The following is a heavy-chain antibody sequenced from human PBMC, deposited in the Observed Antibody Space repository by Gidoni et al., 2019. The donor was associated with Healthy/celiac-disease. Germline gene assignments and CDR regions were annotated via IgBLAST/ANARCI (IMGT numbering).Heavy chain of an antibody. CDR1: GFTFSSYA. CDR3: AKDQRRLAQLPAAAVRIDY. V-gene: IGHV3-23*01. J-gene: IGHJ4*02. D-gene: IGHD2-2*01. Sequence: EVQLLESGGGLVQPGGSLRLSCAASGFTFSSYALSWVRQAPGKGLEWVSAISGSGGSTYYADSVKGRFTISRDNSKNTLYLQMNSLRAEDTAVYYCAKDQRRLAQLPAAAVRIDYWGQGTLVTVSS. CDR2: ISGSGGST.